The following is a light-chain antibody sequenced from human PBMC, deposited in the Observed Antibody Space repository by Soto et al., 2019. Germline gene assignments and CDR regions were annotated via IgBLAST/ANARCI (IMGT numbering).Light chain of an antibody. Sequence: EIVMTQSPATLSVSPGERATLSCRASQSVSSNLAWYQQKPGQAPRLLIYGASTRATGIPARFSGSGSGTDFTLTVSSLQPEDFATYYCQQSYSTPRTFGQGTKVDIK. J-gene: IGKJ1*01. CDR2: GAS. CDR3: QQSYSTPRT. V-gene: IGKV3-15*01. CDR1: QSVSSN.